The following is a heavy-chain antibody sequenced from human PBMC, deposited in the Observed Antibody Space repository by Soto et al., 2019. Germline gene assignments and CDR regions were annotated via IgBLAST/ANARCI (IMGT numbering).Heavy chain of an antibody. CDR2: IKQDGSDK. CDR1: GFTFNIYW. CDR3: ARGGRPDI. J-gene: IGHJ3*02. D-gene: IGHD3-10*01. Sequence: EVHLVVSGGGLVQPGGSLRLSCAASGFTFNIYWMSWVRQAPGKGLEWVANIKQDGSDKYYVDSVKGRFTISRDNGKNSLYLQMNSLRVEDTAVYYCARGGRPDIWGQGTMVTVSS. V-gene: IGHV3-7*01.